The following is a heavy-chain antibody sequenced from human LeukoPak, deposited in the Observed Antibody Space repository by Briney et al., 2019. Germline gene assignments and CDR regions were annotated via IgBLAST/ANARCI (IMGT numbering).Heavy chain of an antibody. D-gene: IGHD2-15*01. CDR1: GGSISSSNYY. Sequence: SETLSLTCTVSGGSISSSNYYWGWIRQPPGKGLEWIGSIYYSGSTYYNPSLKSRVTISVDTSTNQFSLKLSSVTAADTAVYYCAREFLYCSGGSCYLGLYDYWGQGTLVTVSS. J-gene: IGHJ4*02. V-gene: IGHV4-39*01. CDR3: AREFLYCSGGSCYLGLYDY. CDR2: IYYSGST.